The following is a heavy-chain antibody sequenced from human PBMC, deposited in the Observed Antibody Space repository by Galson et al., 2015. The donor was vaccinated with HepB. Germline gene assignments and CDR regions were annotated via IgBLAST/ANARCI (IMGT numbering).Heavy chain of an antibody. CDR3: AKAGSYYVKAAFDI. J-gene: IGHJ3*02. CDR1: GITFNNYG. D-gene: IGHD1-26*01. Sequence: SLRLSCAASGITFNNYGMHWVRQAPGKGLEWVAVISFDESEEYYADSVKGRFTISRDNSKNTFYLQMNSLRAEDTAVYYCAKAGSYYVKAAFDIWGRGTMVAVSS. CDR2: ISFDESEE. V-gene: IGHV3-30*18.